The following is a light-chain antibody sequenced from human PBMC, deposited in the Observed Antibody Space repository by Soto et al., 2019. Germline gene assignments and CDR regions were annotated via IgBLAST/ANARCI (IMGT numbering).Light chain of an antibody. CDR3: QHYNDYSRV. V-gene: IGKV1-5*03. CDR2: RAS. J-gene: IGKJ1*01. Sequence: DIQMTQSPSTLSASIGDTVTITCRTSQSVDTWLAWYQHKAGKAPKLLIYRASSLATGVPSRFRGSGSGTASTLTITSLQPDDFATYYCQHYNDYSRVFGQGTQVEIK. CDR1: QSVDTW.